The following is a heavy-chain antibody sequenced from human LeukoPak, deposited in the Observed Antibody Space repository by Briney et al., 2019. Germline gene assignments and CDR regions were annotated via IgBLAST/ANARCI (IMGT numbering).Heavy chain of an antibody. CDR2: IYTSGST. CDR3: ASLVTTRDGAFDI. J-gene: IGHJ3*02. V-gene: IGHV4-61*02. Sequence: SETLSLTCTVSGGSISSGSYYWSWIRQPAGKGLKWIGRIYTSGSTNYNPSLKSRVTMSVDTSKNQFSLKLSSVTAADTAVYYCASLVTTRDGAFDIWGQGTMVTVSS. CDR1: GGSISSGSYY. D-gene: IGHD4-17*01.